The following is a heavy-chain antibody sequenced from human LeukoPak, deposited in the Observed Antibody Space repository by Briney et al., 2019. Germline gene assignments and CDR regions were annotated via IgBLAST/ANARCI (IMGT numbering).Heavy chain of an antibody. CDR1: GFTFSSYA. CDR3: IRALGGTDY. J-gene: IGHJ4*02. V-gene: IGHV3-74*01. CDR2: INPDGSTT. Sequence: PGGSLRLSCAASGFTFSSYAMHWVRQAPGKGLVWVSRINPDGSTTNHADSVRGRFTISRDNAKNTVYLQMNSLRAEDTAVYYCIRALGGTDYWGQGTLVTVSS.